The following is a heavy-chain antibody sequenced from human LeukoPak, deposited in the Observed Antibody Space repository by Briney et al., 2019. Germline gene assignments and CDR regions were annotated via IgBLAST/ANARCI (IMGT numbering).Heavy chain of an antibody. D-gene: IGHD3-10*01. CDR3: ARDGKLLWFGEFLSHHYSYVMDV. V-gene: IGHV3-48*04. CDR2: ISSSSGRI. CDR1: GFTFNNYA. Sequence: PGGSLRLSCAASGFTFNNYAMTWVRQAPGKGLEWVSYISSSSGRIYYADSVKGRFTISRDNAKNSLFLQMTSLRVEDTAVYYCARDGKLLWFGEFLSHHYSYVMDVWGQGTTVTVSS. J-gene: IGHJ6*02.